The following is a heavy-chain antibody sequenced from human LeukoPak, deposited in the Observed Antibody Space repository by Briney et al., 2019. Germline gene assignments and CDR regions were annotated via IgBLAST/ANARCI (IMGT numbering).Heavy chain of an antibody. CDR3: ATSPPVVPAAITAFDI. Sequence: PSETLSLTCTVSGGSISSYYWSWIRQPPGKGLEWIGSIYYSGSTNYNPSLKSRVTISVDTSKNQFSLKLSSVTAADTAVYYCATSPPVVPAAITAFDIWGQGTMVTVSS. J-gene: IGHJ3*02. V-gene: IGHV4-59*08. D-gene: IGHD2-2*01. CDR2: IYYSGST. CDR1: GGSISSYY.